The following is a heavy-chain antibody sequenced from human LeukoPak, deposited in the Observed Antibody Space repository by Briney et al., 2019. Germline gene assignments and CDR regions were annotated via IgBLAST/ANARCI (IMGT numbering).Heavy chain of an antibody. Sequence: PGGSLRLSCAASGFTFSNYNMNWVRQAPGKGLEWVSYISDSSSTIYYADSVKGRFTISRDNAKNSLYLQMNSLRDEDTAVYYCERPSGVGTTTQGAFDLWGQGTMVTVSS. V-gene: IGHV3-48*02. CDR2: ISDSSSTI. CDR3: ERPSGVGTTTQGAFDL. J-gene: IGHJ3*01. CDR1: GFTFSNYN. D-gene: IGHD1-26*01.